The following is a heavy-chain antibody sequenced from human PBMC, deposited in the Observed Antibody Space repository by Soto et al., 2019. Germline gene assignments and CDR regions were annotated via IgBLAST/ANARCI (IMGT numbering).Heavy chain of an antibody. CDR1: VYTFTSYA. D-gene: IGHD3-3*01. V-gene: IGHV1-3*01. CDR3: AKWSGYYPFYYGMDV. Sequence: GASVKVSCKASVYTFTSYAMHWVRQAPGQRLEWMGWINAGNGNTKYSQKFQGRVTITRDTSASTAYMELSSLRSEDTAVYYCAKWSGYYPFYYGMDVWGQGTTVTVSS. J-gene: IGHJ6*02. CDR2: INAGNGNT.